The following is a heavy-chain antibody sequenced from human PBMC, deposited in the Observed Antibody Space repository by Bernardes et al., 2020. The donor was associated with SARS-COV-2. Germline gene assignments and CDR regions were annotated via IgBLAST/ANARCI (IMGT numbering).Heavy chain of an antibody. CDR2: IYWDDDQ. D-gene: IGHD3-10*01. Sequence: SRTTPVKPTQTLTLTCPFSWFSLRPAGVGVAWIRQPPGKALEWLALIYWDDDQRYSPSLGSRLTITKDTSENQVVLTMTDMDPVDTATYYCAHRASFYDDDDFYYSGFDYWGQGTLVTVSS. V-gene: IGHV2-5*02. CDR3: AHRASFYDDDDFYYSGFDY. J-gene: IGHJ4*02. CDR1: WFSLRPAGVG.